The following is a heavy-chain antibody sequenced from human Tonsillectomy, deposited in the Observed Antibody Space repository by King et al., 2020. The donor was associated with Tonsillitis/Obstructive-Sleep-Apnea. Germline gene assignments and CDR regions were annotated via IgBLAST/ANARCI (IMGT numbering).Heavy chain of an antibody. J-gene: IGHJ6*02. CDR2: XXXXXEX. CDR1: GXSXSNARMG. V-gene: IGHV2-26*01. CDR3: XXXXPLXXXXHXXDV. Sequence: TLKESGPVLVKPTETLTLTCTVSGXSXSNARMGVTWXRQXPGXALEXLEXXXXXXEXSXSPXLKSRVTISKDTSKSQVVLIMTNMDPVDTATYSCXXXXPLXXXXHXXDVWXXXTTVX.